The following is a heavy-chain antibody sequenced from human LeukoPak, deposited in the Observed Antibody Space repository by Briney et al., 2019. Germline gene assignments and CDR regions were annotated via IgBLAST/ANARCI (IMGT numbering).Heavy chain of an antibody. J-gene: IGHJ4*02. Sequence: GRSLRLSCAASGFTFSSYAMHWVRQAPGKGLEWVAVISYDGSNKYYADSVKGRFTISRDNSKNTLFLQMNSLRAEDTAVYYCARELSGWYYFDYWGQGTPVTVSS. V-gene: IGHV3-30*04. D-gene: IGHD6-19*01. CDR3: ARELSGWYYFDY. CDR2: ISYDGSNK. CDR1: GFTFSSYA.